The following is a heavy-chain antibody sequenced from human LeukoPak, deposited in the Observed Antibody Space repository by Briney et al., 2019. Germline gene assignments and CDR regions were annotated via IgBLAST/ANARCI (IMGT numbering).Heavy chain of an antibody. Sequence: SQTLSLTCAISGDSASSNSAAWHWIRQSPSRGLECLGRTYYRSKWYNEYEVFVKSRMTINSDTSKNQFSLQLNSVSPEDTAVYYCARQGCSVGGCYAFDYWGQGILVTVSS. V-gene: IGHV6-1*01. CDR2: TYYRSKWYN. CDR3: ARQGCSVGGCYAFDY. J-gene: IGHJ4*02. CDR1: GDSASSNSAA. D-gene: IGHD2-15*01.